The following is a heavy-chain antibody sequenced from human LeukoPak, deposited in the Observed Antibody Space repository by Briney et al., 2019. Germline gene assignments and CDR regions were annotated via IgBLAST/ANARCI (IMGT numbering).Heavy chain of an antibody. CDR3: ARDRAVAGTHY. V-gene: IGHV4-39*07. Sequence: SETLSLTCTVSGGSISSSSYYWGWIRQPPGKGLEWIGSIYYSGSTYYNPSLKSRVTISVDTSKNQFSLKLSSVTAADTAVYYCARDRAVAGTHYWGQGTLVTVSS. J-gene: IGHJ4*02. D-gene: IGHD6-19*01. CDR1: GGSISSSSYY. CDR2: IYYSGST.